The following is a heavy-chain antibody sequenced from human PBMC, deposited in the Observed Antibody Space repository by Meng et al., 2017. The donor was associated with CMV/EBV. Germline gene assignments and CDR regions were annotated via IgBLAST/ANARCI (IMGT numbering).Heavy chain of an antibody. V-gene: IGHV4-39*07. Sequence: GSLRLSCTVSGGSISSSSYYWGWIRQPPGKGLEWIGSIYYSGSTYYNPSLKSRVTISVDTSKNQFSLKLSSVTAADTAVYYCARDGSSSVYYYNGMDVWGQGTTVTVSS. CDR2: IYYSGST. CDR3: ARDGSSSVYYYNGMDV. J-gene: IGHJ6*02. CDR1: GGSISSSSYY. D-gene: IGHD6-6*01.